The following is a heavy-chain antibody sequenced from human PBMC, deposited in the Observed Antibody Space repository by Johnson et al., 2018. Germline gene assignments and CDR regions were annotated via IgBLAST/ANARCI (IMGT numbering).Heavy chain of an antibody. Sequence: QVQLVESGGGVVQPGRSLRLSCAASGFTFSSYGMHWVRQAPGKGLEWVAVISYDGTNKYYADSVKGRFTISRDDSQNTLYLQMNSLRADDTAVYYCATELPYRVPISVHNEYFHHWGQGTLVTVSS. V-gene: IGHV3-30*03. D-gene: IGHD1-26*01. J-gene: IGHJ1*01. CDR1: GFTFSSYG. CDR2: ISYDGTNK. CDR3: ATELPYRVPISVHNEYFHH.